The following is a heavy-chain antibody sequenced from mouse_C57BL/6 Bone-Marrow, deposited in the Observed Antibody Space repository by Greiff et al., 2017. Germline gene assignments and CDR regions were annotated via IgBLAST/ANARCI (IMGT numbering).Heavy chain of an antibody. CDR1: GYAFTNYL. Sequence: QVQLQQSGAELVRPGTSVKVSCKASGYAFTNYLIEWVKQRPGQGLEWIGVINPGSGGTNYNEKFKGKATLTADKSSSTAYMQLSSLTSEDSAVYFCARRGYVTGGYYFDYWGQGTTLTVSS. CDR2: INPGSGGT. CDR3: ARRGYVTGGYYFDY. D-gene: IGHD2-2*01. V-gene: IGHV1-54*01. J-gene: IGHJ2*01.